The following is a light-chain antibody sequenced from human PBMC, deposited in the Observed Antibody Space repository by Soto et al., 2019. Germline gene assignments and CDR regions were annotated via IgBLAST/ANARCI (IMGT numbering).Light chain of an antibody. CDR3: QSSDISATYKV. V-gene: IGLV3-25*02. CDR2: KDN. Sequence: SCELTQPPSVSVSPGQTARITCTGAALSKQYAYWYQQKPGQAPVLVIYKDNKRPSGIPERFSGSISGTTVTLTISAVQAEDEADYYCQSSDISATYKVLGTGTKVTVL. CDR1: ALSKQY. J-gene: IGLJ1*01.